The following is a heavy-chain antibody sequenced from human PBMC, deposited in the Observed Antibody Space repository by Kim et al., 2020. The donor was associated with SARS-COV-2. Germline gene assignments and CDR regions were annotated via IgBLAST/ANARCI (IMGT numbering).Heavy chain of an antibody. Sequence: GGSLRLSCAASGFTFSSYSMNWVRQAPGKGLEWVSSISSSSSYIYYADSVKGRFTISRDNAKNSLYLQMNSLRAEDTAVYYCARDLQYYYGSGSPRYFDYCGQGTLVTVSS. V-gene: IGHV3-21*04. CDR2: ISSSSSYI. J-gene: IGHJ4*02. CDR1: GFTFSSYS. D-gene: IGHD3-10*01. CDR3: ARDLQYYYGSGSPRYFDY.